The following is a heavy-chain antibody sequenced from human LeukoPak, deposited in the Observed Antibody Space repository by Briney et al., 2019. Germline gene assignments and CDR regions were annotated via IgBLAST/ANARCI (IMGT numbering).Heavy chain of an antibody. CDR2: IIPIFGTA. CDR1: GGTLSSYA. J-gene: IGHJ4*02. CDR3: ARAHYYGSGSYYY. Sequence: SVRVSCKASGGTLSSYAISWVRQAPGQGLEWMGGIIPIFGTANYAQKFQGRVTITTDESTSTAYMELSSLRSEDTAVYYCARAHYYGSGSYYYWGQGTLVTVSS. D-gene: IGHD3-10*01. V-gene: IGHV1-69*05.